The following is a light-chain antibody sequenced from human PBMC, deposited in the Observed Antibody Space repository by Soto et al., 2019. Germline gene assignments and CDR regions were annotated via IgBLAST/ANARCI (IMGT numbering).Light chain of an antibody. Sequence: QSVLTQPRSVSGSPGQSVTISCTGTSSDVGGYNYVSWYQQHPGKAPKLMIYDVSKRPSGVPDRFSGSKSGNTASLTISGLQAEEEADYYCCSYAGSYTVFGGGTKVTVL. CDR3: CSYAGSYTV. V-gene: IGLV2-11*01. CDR2: DVS. CDR1: SSDVGGYNY. J-gene: IGLJ3*02.